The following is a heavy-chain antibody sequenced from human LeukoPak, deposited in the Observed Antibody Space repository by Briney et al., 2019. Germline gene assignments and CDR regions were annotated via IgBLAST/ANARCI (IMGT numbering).Heavy chain of an antibody. J-gene: IGHJ6*02. V-gene: IGHV3-72*01. CDR3: ARDTDTAMDV. CDR1: RSFSDHY. CDR2: TKNRGESHIT. Sequence: GGSLRLSCVASRSFSDHYMDWVRQAPGKGLEGIGRTKNRGESHITQYAASVNGRFTASRDDSKNSLYLQMNNLKTEDTAVYYCARDTDTAMDVWGQGTTVTVSS.